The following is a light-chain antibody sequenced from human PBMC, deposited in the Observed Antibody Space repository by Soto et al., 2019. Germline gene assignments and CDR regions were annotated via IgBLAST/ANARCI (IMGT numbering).Light chain of an antibody. Sequence: QSVLTQPPSVSEAPRQRVTISCSGSSSNIGNNAVNSYQQLPGNTPKLLIYYDDLLPSGVSDRFSGSRSGTTASLAISGLQPEDEADYYCAAWDESLNGWVFGGGTKLTVL. V-gene: IGLV1-36*01. CDR3: AAWDESLNGWV. CDR2: YDD. J-gene: IGLJ3*02. CDR1: SSNIGNNA.